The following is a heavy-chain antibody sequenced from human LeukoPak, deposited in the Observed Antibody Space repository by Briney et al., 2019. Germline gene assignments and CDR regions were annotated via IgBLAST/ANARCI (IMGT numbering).Heavy chain of an antibody. V-gene: IGHV1-69*13. CDR1: GGTFSSYA. D-gene: IGHD1-26*01. Sequence: ASVKVSCKASGGTFSSYAISWVRQAPGQGLEWMGGIIPIFGTANYAQKFQGRVTITADESTSTAYMELSSLRSEDTAVYYCAGQRAVGATRAPFGYWGQGTLVTVSS. CDR3: AGQRAVGATRAPFGY. CDR2: IIPIFGTA. J-gene: IGHJ4*02.